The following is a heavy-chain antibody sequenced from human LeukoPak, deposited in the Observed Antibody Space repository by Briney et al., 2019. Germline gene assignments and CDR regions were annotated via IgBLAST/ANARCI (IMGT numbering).Heavy chain of an antibody. V-gene: IGHV4-59*01. J-gene: IGHJ4*02. D-gene: IGHD1-26*01. Sequence: SETLSLTCTVSGGSISTYYWSWIRQPPGKGLEWIGNIYNIGNTKYNPSLKTRVTISLDTSKNQFSLKLSSVTAADTAVYYCARALPLYSGSDRGPLDYWGQGTLVTVSS. CDR3: ARALPLYSGSDRGPLDY. CDR1: GGSISTYY. CDR2: IYNIGNT.